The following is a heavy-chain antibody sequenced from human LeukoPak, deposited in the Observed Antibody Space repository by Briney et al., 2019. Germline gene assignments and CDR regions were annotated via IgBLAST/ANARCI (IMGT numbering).Heavy chain of an antibody. CDR3: ARAHEDILTGYYSQYYFDY. Sequence: ASVKVSCKASGYTFTGYYMHWVRQAPGQGFEWMGWINPNSGGTNYAQKFQGRVTMTRDTSISTAYMELSRLRSDDTAVYYCARAHEDILTGYYSQYYFDYWGQGTLVTVSS. D-gene: IGHD3-9*01. J-gene: IGHJ4*02. V-gene: IGHV1-2*02. CDR1: GYTFTGYY. CDR2: INPNSGGT.